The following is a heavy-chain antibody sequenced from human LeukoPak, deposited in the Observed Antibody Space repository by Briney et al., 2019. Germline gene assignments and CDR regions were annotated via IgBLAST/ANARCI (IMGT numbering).Heavy chain of an antibody. CDR2: INHSGST. Sequence: SETLSLTCAVYGGSFSGYYWSWIRQPPGKGLEWIGEINHSGSTNYNPSLKSRVTISVDTSKNQFSLKLSSVTAADTAVYYCARGTVQLSGANWFDPWGQGTLVTVSS. CDR1: GGSFSGYY. CDR3: ARGTVQLSGANWFDP. J-gene: IGHJ5*02. D-gene: IGHD6-6*01. V-gene: IGHV4-34*01.